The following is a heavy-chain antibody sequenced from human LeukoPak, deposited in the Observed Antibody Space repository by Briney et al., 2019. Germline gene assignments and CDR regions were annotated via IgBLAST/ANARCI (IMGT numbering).Heavy chain of an antibody. J-gene: IGHJ4*02. CDR2: INSDRSST. D-gene: IGHD4/OR15-4a*01. Sequence: GGSLRLSCAASGFTFSSYWMHWVRQAPGKGLVWVSRINSDRSSTSYADSVKGRFTISRDNAKNTLYLQMDSLRAEDTAVYYCARDRGTKKPTIIEYWGQGTLVTLSS. CDR3: ARDRGTKKPTIIEY. V-gene: IGHV3-74*01. CDR1: GFTFSSYW.